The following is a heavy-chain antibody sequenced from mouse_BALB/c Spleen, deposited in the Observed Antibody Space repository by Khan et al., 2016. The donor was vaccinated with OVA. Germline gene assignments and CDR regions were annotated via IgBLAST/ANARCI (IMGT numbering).Heavy chain of an antibody. V-gene: IGHV1-4*01. CDR2: INPSSGYT. D-gene: IGHD2-14*01. CDR1: GYTFTSYT. CDR3: ARDGAYYRNDGWFAY. J-gene: IGHJ3*01. Sequence: QVQLKESGAELARPGASVKMSCKASGYTFTSYTIHWIKQRPGQGLEWIGYINPSSGYTNYNQKFKDKATLTADKSSTTAYMQLSSLTSDDSAGDYWARDGAYYRNDGWFAYWGQGTLVTVSA.